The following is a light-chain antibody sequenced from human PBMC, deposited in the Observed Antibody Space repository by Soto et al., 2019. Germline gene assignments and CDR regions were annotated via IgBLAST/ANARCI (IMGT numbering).Light chain of an antibody. Sequence: QSVLTQPPSASGTPGQRVSISCSGSGSSIGTNTVNWYRQLPGTAPKLLIYANNQRPSGVPDRFPGSKSGTSASLAISGLQSEDEAEYYCAAWDGSLNNVLFGGGTKVTVL. CDR1: GSSIGTNT. CDR2: ANN. J-gene: IGLJ2*01. CDR3: AAWDGSLNNVL. V-gene: IGLV1-44*01.